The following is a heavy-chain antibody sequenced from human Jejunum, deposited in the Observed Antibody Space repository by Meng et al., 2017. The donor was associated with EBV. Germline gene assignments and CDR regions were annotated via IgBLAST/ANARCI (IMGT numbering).Heavy chain of an antibody. CDR2: IDPDSGVS. V-gene: IGHV1-2*06. Sequence: QVQLVQSGAEMQKPGPSVKVSCKTSGYTFTVNYLHWVRQAPGQGFEWMGRIDPDSGVSTYALSFQGRVTLTSDASVSTAYMELSDLTSDDTAVYYCTRDRTGNTYGYAYWGQGTLVTVSS. CDR1: GYTFTVNY. D-gene: IGHD5-18*01. CDR3: TRDRTGNTYGYAY. J-gene: IGHJ4*02.